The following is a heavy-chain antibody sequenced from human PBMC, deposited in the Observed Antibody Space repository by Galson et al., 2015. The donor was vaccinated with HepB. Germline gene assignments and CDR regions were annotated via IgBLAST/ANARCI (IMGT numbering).Heavy chain of an antibody. D-gene: IGHD5-12*01. J-gene: IGHJ4*02. CDR3: ARVFLSGSGYSWDY. Sequence: SLRLSCAASGFTFSSYRMPWVRQAPGKGLEWVADIEDDGSDKYYVDSVKGRFTISRDNAKNSLYLQMNSLRAEDTAVYYCARVFLSGSGYSWDYWGQGTLVTVSS. V-gene: IGHV3-7*01. CDR1: GFTFSSYR. CDR2: IEDDGSDK.